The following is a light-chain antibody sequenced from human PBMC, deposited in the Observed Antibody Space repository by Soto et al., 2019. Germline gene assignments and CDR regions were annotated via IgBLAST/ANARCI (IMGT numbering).Light chain of an antibody. Sequence: EIVMTQSPATLSVSPGERATLSCRASQSVNFNLAWYQQKPGQAPRLLIYDASTRATGIPARFSGSGSGTEFTLTISSLQSEDFAIYSCQQYNNWPRTFGQGTRLEIK. CDR3: QQYNNWPRT. CDR1: QSVNFN. CDR2: DAS. J-gene: IGKJ5*01. V-gene: IGKV3-15*01.